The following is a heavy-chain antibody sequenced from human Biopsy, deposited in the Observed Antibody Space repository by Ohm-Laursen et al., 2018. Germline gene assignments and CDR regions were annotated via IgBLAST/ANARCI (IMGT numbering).Heavy chain of an antibody. Sequence: SDTLSLTCAVSGGSFSGYYWSWIRQTPGKGLEWIREVSHSGSTNYNPSLKSRVTISVDTSKNQFSLNLSSVTAADTAVYYCARLTGDYIWGNWRINHDPFDIWDQGTSVTVSS. J-gene: IGHJ3*02. CDR1: GGSFSGYY. D-gene: IGHD3-16*01. CDR2: VSHSGST. V-gene: IGHV4-34*01. CDR3: ARLTGDYIWGNWRINHDPFDI.